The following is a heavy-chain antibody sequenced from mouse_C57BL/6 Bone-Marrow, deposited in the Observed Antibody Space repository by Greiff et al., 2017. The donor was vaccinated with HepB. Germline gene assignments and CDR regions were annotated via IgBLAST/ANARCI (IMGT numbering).Heavy chain of an antibody. J-gene: IGHJ4*01. CDR1: GFTFSDYY. V-gene: IGHV5-12*01. D-gene: IGHD2-1*01. Sequence: EVQRVESGGGLVQPGGSLKLSCAASGFTFSDYYMYWVRQTPEKRLEWVAYISNGGGSNYYPDTVKGRFTISRDNAKNTLYLQMSRLKSEDTAMYYCARQRGNYGYAMDYWGQGTSVTVSS. CDR2: ISNGGGSN. CDR3: ARQRGNYGYAMDY.